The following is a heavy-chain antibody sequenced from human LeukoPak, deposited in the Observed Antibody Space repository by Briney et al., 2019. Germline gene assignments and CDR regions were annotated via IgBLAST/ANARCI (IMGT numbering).Heavy chain of an antibody. CDR1: GSTFSSYS. Sequence: KPGGSLRLSCAASGSTFSSYSMNWVRQAPGKGLEWVSSISSSSSYIYYADSVKGRFTISRDNAKNSLYLQMNSLRAEDTALYYCAKDIERSYGPRSYFDYWGQGTLVTVSS. J-gene: IGHJ4*02. CDR3: AKDIERSYGPRSYFDY. V-gene: IGHV3-21*04. D-gene: IGHD5-18*01. CDR2: ISSSSSYI.